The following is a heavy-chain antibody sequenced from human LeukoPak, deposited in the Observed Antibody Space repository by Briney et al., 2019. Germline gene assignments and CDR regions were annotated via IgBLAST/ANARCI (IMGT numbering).Heavy chain of an antibody. Sequence: GGSLRLSCAASGFTFSKAWMIWVRQAPGKGLEWVARIKTKSEGGTTDYAAPVKGRFTISRDDSKNTLYLQMNSLKTEDTAVYYCTSSGSRWDYFDYWGQGILATVSS. CDR3: TSSGSRWDYFDY. J-gene: IGHJ4*02. CDR1: GFTFSKAW. D-gene: IGHD4-23*01. CDR2: IKTKSEGGTT. V-gene: IGHV3-15*05.